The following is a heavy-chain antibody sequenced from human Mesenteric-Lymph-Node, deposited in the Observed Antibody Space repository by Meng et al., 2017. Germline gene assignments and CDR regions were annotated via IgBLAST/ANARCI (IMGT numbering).Heavy chain of an antibody. J-gene: IGHJ4*02. CDR1: GFTFSSYE. CDR3: ARDRGDFVFDN. V-gene: IGHV3-48*03. D-gene: IGHD2-21*02. Sequence: GGSLRLSCAASGFTFSSYEMNWVRQAPGKGLEWVSYISSSGDTIYYADSMKGRVTISRDNAKNSLYLQMNSLRAEDTAVYYCARDRGDFVFDNWGQGTLVTGAS. CDR2: ISSSGDTI.